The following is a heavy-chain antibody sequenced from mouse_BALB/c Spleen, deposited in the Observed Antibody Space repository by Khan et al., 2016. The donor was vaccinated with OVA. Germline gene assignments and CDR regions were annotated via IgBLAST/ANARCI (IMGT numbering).Heavy chain of an antibody. CDR3: AMGRRFAY. V-gene: IGHV1S137*01. J-gene: IGHJ3*01. Sequence: QVELMQSGAELVRPGVSVKISCKGSGYTFTDYAMHWVNQSHSKSLEWIGAISTYYGYADYNQKLQGRASMTVDKSSSTAYMELARLTSEDTAIYYCAMGRRFAYWGQGTLVTVSA. CDR1: GYTFTDYA. CDR2: ISTYYGYA.